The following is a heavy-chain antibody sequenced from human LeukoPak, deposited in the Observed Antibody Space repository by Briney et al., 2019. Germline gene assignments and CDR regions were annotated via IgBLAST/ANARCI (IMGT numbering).Heavy chain of an antibody. CDR3: ARARYYDSSGYPVDAFDI. D-gene: IGHD3-22*01. CDR2: IYTSGST. CDR1: GGSISSYY. Sequence: SETLSLTCTVSGGSISSYYWSWIRQPAGKGLEWIGRIYTSGSTNYNPSLKSRVTMSVDTSKNQFSLKLSSVTAADTAVYYCARARYYDSSGYPVDAFDIWGQGTMVTVSS. V-gene: IGHV4-4*07. J-gene: IGHJ3*02.